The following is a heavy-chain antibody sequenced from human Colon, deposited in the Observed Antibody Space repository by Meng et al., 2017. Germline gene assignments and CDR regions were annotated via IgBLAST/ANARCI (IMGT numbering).Heavy chain of an antibody. CDR2: IYWDDDK. Sequence: MNLTESGPTLVKPTQTLTLTCTCSGSSLSTYGVGVGWIRQPPGKALEWLELIYWDDDKRYSPSLKSRLTINKDTSKNQVVLTKPNMDPVDTATYYCAHFLAPVAYFDYWGQGALVTVSS. D-gene: IGHD1-14*01. V-gene: IGHV2-5*02. CDR1: GSSLSTYGVG. J-gene: IGHJ4*02. CDR3: AHFLAPVAYFDY.